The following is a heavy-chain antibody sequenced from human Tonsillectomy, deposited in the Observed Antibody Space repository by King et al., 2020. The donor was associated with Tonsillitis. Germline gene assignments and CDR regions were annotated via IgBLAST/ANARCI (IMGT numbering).Heavy chain of an antibody. Sequence: VQLVESGGGLVQPGRSLRLSCTASGFTFGDYAMSWVRQAPGKGLEWVGFIRSKTYGGTTEYAASVKGRFTISRDDSKSISYLQITSLKTEDTAVYYCTRVRKGLAAAGAGFDYWGQGTLVTVSS. CDR2: IRSKTYGGTT. CDR1: GFTFGDYA. D-gene: IGHD6-13*01. CDR3: TRVRKGLAAAGAGFDY. J-gene: IGHJ4*02. V-gene: IGHV3-49*04.